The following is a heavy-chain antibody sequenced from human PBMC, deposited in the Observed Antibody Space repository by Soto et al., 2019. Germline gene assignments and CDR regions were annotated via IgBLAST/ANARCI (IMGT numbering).Heavy chain of an antibody. CDR3: ARNYDILTGYSAPFDY. V-gene: IGHV1-69*02. Sequence: QVQLVQSGAEVKKPGSSVKVSCKASGGTFSSYTISWVRQAPGQGLEWMGRIIPILGIANYAQKFQGRVTITADKSTSKAYMELSSLRSEDTAVYYCARNYDILTGYSAPFDYWGQGTLVTVSS. J-gene: IGHJ4*02. CDR1: GGTFSSYT. D-gene: IGHD3-9*01. CDR2: IIPILGIA.